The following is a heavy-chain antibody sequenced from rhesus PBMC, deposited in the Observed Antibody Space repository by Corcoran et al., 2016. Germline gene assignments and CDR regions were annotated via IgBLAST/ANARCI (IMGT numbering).Heavy chain of an antibody. CDR2: INPSNGNT. Sequence: QVQLVQSGAEVKKPGTSVKLSCKASGYTFTSYYINWVRQAPGQGLEWMGWINPSNGNTGYAQQFQGRVTMTRDTSTNTAYMELNSLRSEDTAVYYCARDGFTPGSDFDYWGQGVLVTVSS. J-gene: IGHJ4*01. D-gene: IGHD2-21*01. CDR3: ARDGFTPGSDFDY. V-gene: IGHV1-200*01. CDR1: GYTFTSYY.